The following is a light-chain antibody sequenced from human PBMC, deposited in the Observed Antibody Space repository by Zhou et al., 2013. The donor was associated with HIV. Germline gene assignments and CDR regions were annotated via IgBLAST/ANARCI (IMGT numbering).Light chain of an antibody. CDR3: QHRSNWPPT. CDR1: QSISTY. CDR2: DAS. V-gene: IGKV3-11*01. Sequence: EIVLTQSPAILSSSPGERATLSCRASQSISTYLGWYQQKPGQAPRLLIYDASNRAAGIPARFSGSGSGTDFTLTISSLEPEDFAVYYCQHRSNWPPTFGQGTKVEI. J-gene: IGKJ2*01.